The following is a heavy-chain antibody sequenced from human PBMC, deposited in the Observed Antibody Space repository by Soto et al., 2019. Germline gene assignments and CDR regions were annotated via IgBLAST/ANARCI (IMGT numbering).Heavy chain of an antibody. J-gene: IGHJ6*03. V-gene: IGHV1-69*08. Sequence: QVQLVQSGAEVEKPGSSVKVSCKASGGTFGNNSVSWVRQAPGQGLEFMGRVIPTLGTANYARKFQGRVTLTADKSTGTVFMEFRSLRSADTAIYYCARTVSSFYYMDVWGDGNRVTV. CDR2: VIPTLGTA. CDR1: GGTFGNNS. CDR3: ARTVSSFYYMDV. D-gene: IGHD3-16*02.